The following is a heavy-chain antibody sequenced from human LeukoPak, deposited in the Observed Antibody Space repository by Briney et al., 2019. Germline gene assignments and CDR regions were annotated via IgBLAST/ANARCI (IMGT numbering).Heavy chain of an antibody. V-gene: IGHV3-23*01. CDR2: ISGSGGST. CDR1: GFTFSSYA. Sequence: GGSLRLSCAASGFTFSSYAMSWVRQAPGKGLEWVSAISGSGGSTYYADSVKGRFTVSRDNSKDTLYLQMNSLRAEDTAVYYCAKSVRGYSYAYYPKWGQGTLVTVSS. CDR3: AKSVRGYSYAYYPK. D-gene: IGHD5-18*01. J-gene: IGHJ4*02.